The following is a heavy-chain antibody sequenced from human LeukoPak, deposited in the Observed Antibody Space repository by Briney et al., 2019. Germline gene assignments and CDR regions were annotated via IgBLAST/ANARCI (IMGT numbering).Heavy chain of an antibody. CDR3: ARDRSSFSYAFDI. V-gene: IGHV1-3*04. CDR1: GYTFTTYA. J-gene: IGHJ3*02. D-gene: IGHD6-6*01. CDR2: ISTYNDDR. Sequence: ASVKVSCKASGYTFTTYAIHWARQVPGQRLEWMGWISTYNDDRKYSPKFQGTVTITTDTSASTAYLELSSLRSEDTAVYYCARDRSSFSYAFDIWGQGTMVTVSS.